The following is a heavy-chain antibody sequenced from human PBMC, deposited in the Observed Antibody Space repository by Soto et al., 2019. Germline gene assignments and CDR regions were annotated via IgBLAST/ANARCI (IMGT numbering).Heavy chain of an antibody. CDR2: IEQDVTKK. J-gene: IGHJ4*02. CDR1: GFIFSSYW. D-gene: IGHD2-15*01. CDR3: ATGSRGTPLSAGD. Sequence: GGSLRLSCAASGFIFSSYWMSWVRQAPGKGLEWVANIEQDVTKKYYVDSVKGRFTISRDNAKNPLYLQMNSLRAEDTAVYYCATGSRGTPLSAGDWGQGTLVTVSS. V-gene: IGHV3-7*05.